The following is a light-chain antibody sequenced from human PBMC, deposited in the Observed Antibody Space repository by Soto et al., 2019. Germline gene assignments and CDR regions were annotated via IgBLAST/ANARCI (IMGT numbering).Light chain of an antibody. CDR1: QSVSSD. V-gene: IGKV3-15*01. J-gene: IGKJ4*01. Sequence: EIVMTQSPATLSVSPGERATLSCRASQSVSSDFAWYHQKPGQAPRLLIYGASTRATGIPARFSGSGSGTEFTLTISSLQSEDFAVYYCQQYDSWPLTFGGGTKVDIK. CDR3: QQYDSWPLT. CDR2: GAS.